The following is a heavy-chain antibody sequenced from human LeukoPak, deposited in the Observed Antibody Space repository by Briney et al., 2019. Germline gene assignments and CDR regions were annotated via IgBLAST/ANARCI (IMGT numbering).Heavy chain of an antibody. CDR3: ARNWNDVTGDAFDI. D-gene: IGHD1-1*01. J-gene: IGHJ3*02. Sequence: GGSLRLSCAASGFTFSSYSMNWVRQAPGKGLGWVSSISSSSSYIYYADSVKGRFTISRDNAKNSLYLQMNSLRAEDTAVYYCARNWNDVTGDAFDIWGQGTMVTVSS. CDR1: GFTFSSYS. V-gene: IGHV3-21*01. CDR2: ISSSSSYI.